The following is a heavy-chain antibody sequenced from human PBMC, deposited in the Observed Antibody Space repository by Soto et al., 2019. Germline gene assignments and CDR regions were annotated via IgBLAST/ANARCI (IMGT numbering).Heavy chain of an antibody. CDR3: ARVVATVAGPYGMDV. CDR2: ISAYNGNT. J-gene: IGHJ6*02. CDR1: GYTFTSYV. V-gene: IGHV1-18*01. Sequence: QVQLVQSGAEVKKPGASVKVSCRASGYTFTSYVISWVRQAPGQGLEWMGWISAYNGNTNFAQKLQGRVTMTTDTSTSIAYMELRSLRSDDTAVYYCARVVATVAGPYGMDVWGQGNTVTVSS. D-gene: IGHD6-19*01.